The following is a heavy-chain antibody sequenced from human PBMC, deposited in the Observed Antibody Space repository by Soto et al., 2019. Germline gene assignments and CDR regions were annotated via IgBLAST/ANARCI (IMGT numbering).Heavy chain of an antibody. CDR2: IYYSGST. CDR3: ARTHRY. CDR1: GGSISSGGYY. Sequence: QVQLQESGPGLVKPSQTLSLTCTVSGGSISSGGYYWSWIRQHPGKGLEWIGYIYYSGSTYYNPALKTRVTISVHTSKYQISLKLSAVTAADTTVCYCARTHRYWGQGTMVTVSS. V-gene: IGHV4-31*03. J-gene: IGHJ4*02.